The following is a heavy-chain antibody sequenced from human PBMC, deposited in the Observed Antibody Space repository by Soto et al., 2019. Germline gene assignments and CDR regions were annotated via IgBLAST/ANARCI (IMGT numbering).Heavy chain of an antibody. V-gene: IGHV2-5*02. Sequence: QITLKESGPTLVIPTQTLTLTCTFSGFSLSTGGVGVGWIRQPPGKALEWLALIYWDDDKRYSPSLKSRLTSTKDTSKNQXXLXMXXMDPVDTATYYCAHSRCGGDCLQSYSSHYYYGMDVWGQGTTVTVSS. CDR1: GFSLSTGGVG. J-gene: IGHJ6*02. CDR3: AHSRCGGDCLQSYSSHYYYGMDV. D-gene: IGHD2-21*02. CDR2: IYWDDDK.